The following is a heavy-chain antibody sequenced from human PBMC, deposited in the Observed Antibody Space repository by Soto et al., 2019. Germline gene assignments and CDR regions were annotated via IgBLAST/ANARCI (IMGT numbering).Heavy chain of an antibody. CDR1: GGSISSSSYY. CDR3: ARQYYFHSGSYYNRPFDF. D-gene: IGHD3-10*01. Sequence: QLQLQESGPGVVKPSETLSLTCTVSGGSISSSSYYWGWIRQPPGKRLEWIGSIYYSGNTYYNPSLKSRVTISVDTAKNQFSLKLSSVTAADTAVYYCARQYYFHSGSYYNRPFDFWGQGTLVTVSS. J-gene: IGHJ4*02. V-gene: IGHV4-39*01. CDR2: IYYSGNT.